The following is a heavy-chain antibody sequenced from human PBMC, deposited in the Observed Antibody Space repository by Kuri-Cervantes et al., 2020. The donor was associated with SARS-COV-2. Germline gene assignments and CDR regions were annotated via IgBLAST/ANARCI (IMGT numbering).Heavy chain of an antibody. Sequence: SVKVSCKASGGTFSTYAINWVRQAPGQGLEWMGGIIPLFGTPNNAQKFQGRVTITADKSTSTAYMELSSLIPEDTAVYYCARVSPLVGTTSCNAFDIWGQGTMVTVSS. V-gene: IGHV1-69*06. CDR3: ARVSPLVGTTSCNAFDI. CDR2: IIPLFGTP. D-gene: IGHD1-26*01. CDR1: GGTFSTYA. J-gene: IGHJ3*02.